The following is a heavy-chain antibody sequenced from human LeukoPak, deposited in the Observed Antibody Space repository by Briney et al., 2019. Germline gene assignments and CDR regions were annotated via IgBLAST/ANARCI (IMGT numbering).Heavy chain of an antibody. CDR1: AFSLNAYN. V-gene: IGHV3-21*01. CDR3: ARDWELLYYYYGMDV. D-gene: IGHD1-26*01. CDR2: ISYTGTYI. Sequence: GGSLRLSCAASAFSLNAYNMNWVRQAPGKGLEWVSSISYTGTYIYYADSVKGRFTISRDNSKNTLYLQMNSLRAEDTAVYYCARDWELLYYYYGMDVWGQGTTVTVSS. J-gene: IGHJ6*02.